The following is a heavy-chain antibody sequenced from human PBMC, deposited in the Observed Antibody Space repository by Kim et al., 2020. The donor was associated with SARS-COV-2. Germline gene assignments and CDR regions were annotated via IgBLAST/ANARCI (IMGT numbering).Heavy chain of an antibody. CDR2: IYWDDDK. D-gene: IGHD3-16*01. Sequence: SGPTLVNPTQTLTLTCTFSGFSLSTSGVGVGWIRQPPGKALEWLALIYWDDDKRYSPSLKSRLTITKDTSKNQVVLTMTNMDPVDTATYYCVGFGDDHPLNYFDYWGQGTLVTVSS. J-gene: IGHJ4*02. CDR1: GFSLSTSGVG. V-gene: IGHV2-5*02. CDR3: VGFGDDHPLNYFDY.